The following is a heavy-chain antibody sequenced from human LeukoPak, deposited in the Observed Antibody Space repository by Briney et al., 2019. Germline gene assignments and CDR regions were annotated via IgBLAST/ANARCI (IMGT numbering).Heavy chain of an antibody. D-gene: IGHD6-25*01. CDR1: GYTFTSYG. CDR3: ARSTISGYSSDFDY. V-gene: IGHV1-2*04. J-gene: IGHJ4*02. CDR2: INPNSGGT. Sequence: ASVKVSCKASGYTFTSYGISWVRQAPGQGLEWMGWINPNSGGTNYAQKFQGWVTMTRDTSISTAYMVLSRLRSDDTAVYYCARSTISGYSSDFDYWGQGTLVTVSS.